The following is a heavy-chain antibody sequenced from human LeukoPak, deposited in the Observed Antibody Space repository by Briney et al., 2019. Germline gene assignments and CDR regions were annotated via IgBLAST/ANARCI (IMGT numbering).Heavy chain of an antibody. J-gene: IGHJ5*02. CDR3: ATLKSPGIAAAGPENWFDP. Sequence: ASVKVSCKVSGYTLTELSMHWVRQAPGKGLEWMGGFDPEDGETIYAQKFQGRVTMTEGTSTDTAYMELSSLRSEDTAVYYCATLKSPGIAAAGPENWFDPWGQGTLVTVSS. CDR2: FDPEDGET. V-gene: IGHV1-24*01. D-gene: IGHD6-13*01. CDR1: GYTLTELS.